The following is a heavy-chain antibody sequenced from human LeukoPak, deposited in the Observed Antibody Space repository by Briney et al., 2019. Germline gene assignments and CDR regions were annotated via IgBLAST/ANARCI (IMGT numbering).Heavy chain of an antibody. D-gene: IGHD1-26*01. Sequence: SETLSLTCTVSGVSISSYYWSWIRQPAGKGLEWIGRFYTSGSTNYSPSLKSRVTMSVDTSKNQFSLKLSSVTAADTAVYYCARDRGSYLPGGAFDIWGQGTMVTVSS. CDR2: FYTSGST. CDR1: GVSISSYY. CDR3: ARDRGSYLPGGAFDI. V-gene: IGHV4-4*07. J-gene: IGHJ3*02.